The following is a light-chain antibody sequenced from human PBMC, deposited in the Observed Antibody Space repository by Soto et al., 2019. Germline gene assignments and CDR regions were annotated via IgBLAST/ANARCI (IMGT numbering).Light chain of an antibody. Sequence: DIQMTQSPSTLSASVDDRVTITCRASQNIHTWLAWYQHKPGKAPSLLIYPASSLESGVPSRFSGSGCGTEFTLTISSLQPDDFATYYCQQHESYPRTFGQGTKVEMK. CDR1: QNIHTW. CDR2: PAS. CDR3: QQHESYPRT. J-gene: IGKJ1*01. V-gene: IGKV1-5*03.